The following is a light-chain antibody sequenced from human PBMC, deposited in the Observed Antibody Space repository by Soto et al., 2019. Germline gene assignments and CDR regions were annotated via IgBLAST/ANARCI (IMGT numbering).Light chain of an antibody. Sequence: QSALTQPASVSGSPGQSITISCTGTSSDVGGYNYVSWYQQHPGKAPKLMIYDVSNRPLGVSNRFSGSKSGITASLTISGLQAEDEADYYCSSYTSSSTLVFGGGTKLTVL. J-gene: IGLJ2*01. CDR2: DVS. CDR1: SSDVGGYNY. CDR3: SSYTSSSTLV. V-gene: IGLV2-14*01.